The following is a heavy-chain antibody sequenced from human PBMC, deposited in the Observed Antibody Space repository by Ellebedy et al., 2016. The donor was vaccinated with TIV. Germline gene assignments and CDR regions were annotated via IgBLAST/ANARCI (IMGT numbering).Heavy chain of an antibody. Sequence: SETLSLTXAVYGGSFSGYYWSWIRQPPGKGLEWIGEINHSGSTNYNPSLKSRVTISVDTSKNQFSLKLSSVTAADTAVYYCARRAYDSSGYYYFFDIWGQGTMVTVSS. CDR1: GGSFSGYY. CDR3: ARRAYDSSGYYYFFDI. D-gene: IGHD3-22*01. V-gene: IGHV4-34*01. CDR2: INHSGST. J-gene: IGHJ3*02.